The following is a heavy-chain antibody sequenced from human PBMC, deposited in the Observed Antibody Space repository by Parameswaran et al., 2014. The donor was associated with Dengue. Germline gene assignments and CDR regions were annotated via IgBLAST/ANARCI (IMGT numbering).Heavy chain of an antibody. V-gene: IGHV7-4-1*02. CDR3: ARDGAAAGFDY. Sequence: WVRQAPGQGLEWMGWINTNTGNPTYAQGFTGRFVFSLDTSVSTAYLQISSLKAEDTAVYYCARDGAAAGFDYWGQGTLVTVSS. D-gene: IGHD6-13*01. CDR2: INTNTGNP. J-gene: IGHJ4*02.